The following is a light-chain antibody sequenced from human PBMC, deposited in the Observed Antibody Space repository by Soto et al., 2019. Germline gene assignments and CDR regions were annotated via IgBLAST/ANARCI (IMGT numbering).Light chain of an antibody. CDR2: AAT. CDR1: QDIRSH. V-gene: IGKV1-9*01. J-gene: IGKJ2*01. Sequence: DIQLTQSPSFLSASVGARVTITCRASQDIRSHLAWYQRIPGKGPRLLIFAATTLQSGVPPRFRGSGSGTEFTLAISSLQPEDFATYYCQQVNGYPHTFGQGTKLEIK. CDR3: QQVNGYPHT.